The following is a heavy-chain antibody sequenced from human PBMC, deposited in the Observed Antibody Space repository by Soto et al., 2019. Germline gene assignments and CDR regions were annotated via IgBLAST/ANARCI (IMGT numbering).Heavy chain of an antibody. D-gene: IGHD5-12*01. J-gene: IGHJ3*02. CDR1: GFSASYNY. CDR2: INSGGRT. CDR3: AREGATVGTMGAFDI. Sequence: PGGSLRLSCVASGFSASYNYMSWVRQAPGKGLEWVSVINSGGRTYYADSVTGRFTISRDKSKNTLYLQMNSLRAEDTAVYYCAREGATVGTMGAFDIWGQGTMVTVSS. V-gene: IGHV3-53*01.